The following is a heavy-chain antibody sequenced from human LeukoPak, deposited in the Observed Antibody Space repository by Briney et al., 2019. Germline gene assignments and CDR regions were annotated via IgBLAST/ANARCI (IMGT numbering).Heavy chain of an antibody. V-gene: IGHV3-48*01. CDR3: AGTYYYDSSGFYPEFFQH. CDR1: GFTFSSYS. D-gene: IGHD3-22*01. J-gene: IGHJ1*01. CDR2: ISSSSSTI. Sequence: PGGSLRLSCAASGFTFSSYSMNWVRQAPGKGLEWVSYISSSSSTIYYADSVKGRFTISRDNAKNSLYLQMNSLRAEDTALYYCAGTYYYDSSGFYPEFFQHWGQGTLVIISS.